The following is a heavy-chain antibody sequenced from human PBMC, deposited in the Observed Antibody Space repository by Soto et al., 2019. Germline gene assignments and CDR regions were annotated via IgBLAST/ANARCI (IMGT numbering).Heavy chain of an antibody. CDR1: GFTFSSYD. CDR3: ARALKARMTTADYYYYGMDV. D-gene: IGHD4-4*01. CDR2: IGTAGDT. J-gene: IGHJ6*02. V-gene: IGHV3-13*01. Sequence: GGSLRLSCAASGFTFSSYDMHWVRQATGKGLEWVSAIGTAGDTYYPGSVKGRFTISRENAKNSLYLQMNSLRAGDTAVYYCARALKARMTTADYYYYGMDVWGQGTTVTVSS.